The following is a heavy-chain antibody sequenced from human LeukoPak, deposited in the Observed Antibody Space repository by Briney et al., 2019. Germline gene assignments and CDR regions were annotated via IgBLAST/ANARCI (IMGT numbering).Heavy chain of an antibody. J-gene: IGHJ4*02. CDR2: INHSGST. CDR1: GGSFSGYY. V-gene: IGHV4-34*01. Sequence: SETLSLTCAVYGGSFSGYYWSWIRQPPGKGLEWIGEINHSGSTNYNPSLKSRVTMSVDTSKNQFSLKLSSVTAADTAVYYCARDRGTWNDDGFDYWGQGTLVPSPQ. D-gene: IGHD1-1*01. CDR3: ARDRGTWNDDGFDY.